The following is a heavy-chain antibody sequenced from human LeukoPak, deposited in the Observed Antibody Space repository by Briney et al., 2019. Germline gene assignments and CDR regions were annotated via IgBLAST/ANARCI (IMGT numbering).Heavy chain of an antibody. CDR3: AGGYEFDY. J-gene: IGHJ4*02. D-gene: IGHD5-12*01. CDR2: IYYSGST. Sequence: SETLSLTCTVSGGSISSYYWSWIRQPPGKGWEGIGYIYYSGSTNYNPSLKSRVNISVDTSNNQFSLKLSSVTGADTAVYYCAGGYEFDYWGQGTLVTVSS. CDR1: GGSISSYY. V-gene: IGHV4-59*01.